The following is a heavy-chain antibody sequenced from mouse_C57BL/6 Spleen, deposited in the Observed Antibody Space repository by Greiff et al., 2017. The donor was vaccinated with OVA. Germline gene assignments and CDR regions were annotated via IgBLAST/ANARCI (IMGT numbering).Heavy chain of an antibody. CDR3: ARGEITTVVASFDY. D-gene: IGHD1-1*01. J-gene: IGHJ2*01. V-gene: IGHV1-52*01. Sequence: VQLQQPGAELVRPGSSVKLSCKASGYTFTSYWMHWVKQRPIQGLEWIGNIDPSDSETHYNQKFKDKATLTVDKSSSTAYMQLSSLTSEDSAVYYCARGEITTVVASFDYWGQGTTLTVSS. CDR2: IDPSDSET. CDR1: GYTFTSYW.